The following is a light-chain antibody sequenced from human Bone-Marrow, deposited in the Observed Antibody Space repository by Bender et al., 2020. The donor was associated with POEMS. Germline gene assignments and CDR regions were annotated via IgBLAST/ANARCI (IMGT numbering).Light chain of an antibody. CDR3: CSYAGRSILWV. CDR2: EGS. V-gene: IGLV2-23*01. CDR1: SSDVGSYNL. J-gene: IGLJ3*02. Sequence: QSALSQPASVSGSPGQSITISCTGTSSDVGSYNLVSWYQQHPGKAPKLMIYEGSKRPSGVPDRFSGSKSGNTASLTISGLQAEDEADYYCCSYAGRSILWVFGGGTQLTVL.